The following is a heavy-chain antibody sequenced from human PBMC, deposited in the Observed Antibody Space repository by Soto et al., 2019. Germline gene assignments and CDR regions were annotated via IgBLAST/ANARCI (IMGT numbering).Heavy chain of an antibody. CDR3: AKVLLNHVGDFDY. J-gene: IGHJ4*02. CDR2: ISGGGDHT. CDR1: GFTFDNYY. Sequence: EVQLLESGGGLVQPGGSLRLSCAASGFTFDNYYMSWFRQAPWKGLEWVSSISGGGDHTNYADSVKGRFTISTDTSKNTRYQQKNTLRAEDTSVYYCAKVLLNHVGDFDYWGQGTLVTVSS. V-gene: IGHV3-23*01.